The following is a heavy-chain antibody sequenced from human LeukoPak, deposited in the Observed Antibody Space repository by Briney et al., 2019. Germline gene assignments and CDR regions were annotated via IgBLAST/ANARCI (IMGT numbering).Heavy chain of an antibody. Sequence: PSETLSLTCTVSGGSISSGGYYWCWIRQHPGKGLEWIGYIYYSGSTYYNPSLKSRVTISVDTSKNQFSLKLSSVTAADTAVYYCARVPSGDAFDIWGQGTMVTVSS. CDR1: GGSISSGGYY. CDR3: ARVPSGDAFDI. CDR2: IYYSGST. J-gene: IGHJ3*02. V-gene: IGHV4-31*03. D-gene: IGHD3-10*01.